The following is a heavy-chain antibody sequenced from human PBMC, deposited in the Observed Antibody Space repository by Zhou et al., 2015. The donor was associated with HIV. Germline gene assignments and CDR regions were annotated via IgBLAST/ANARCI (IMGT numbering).Heavy chain of an antibody. CDR2: IIPIFGTA. J-gene: IGHJ4*02. CDR3: ATSLNDYGDYNFDY. CDR1: GGTFSSFG. V-gene: IGHV1-69*06. D-gene: IGHD4-17*01. Sequence: QMQLVQSGAEVKKPGSSVKVSCKASGGTFSSFGISWVRQAPGQGLEWMGGIIPIFGTATYAQKFQGRVSITADKSSSTAYMELSSLRSEDTAVYYCATSLNDYGDYNFDYWGQGTLVTVSS.